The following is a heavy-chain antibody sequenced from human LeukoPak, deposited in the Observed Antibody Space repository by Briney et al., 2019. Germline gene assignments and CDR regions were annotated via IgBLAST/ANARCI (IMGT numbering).Heavy chain of an antibody. V-gene: IGHV4-39*07. CDR1: GGSISSSSYS. CDR3: ARDKKRKYSSSSIPYYYGMDV. Sequence: SETLSLTCTVSGGSISSSSYSWGWIRQPPGKGLEWIGEINHSGSTNYNPSLKSRVTISVDTSKNQFSLKLSSVTAADTAVYYCARDKKRKYSSSSIPYYYGMDVWGQGTTVTVSS. CDR2: INHSGST. D-gene: IGHD6-6*01. J-gene: IGHJ6*02.